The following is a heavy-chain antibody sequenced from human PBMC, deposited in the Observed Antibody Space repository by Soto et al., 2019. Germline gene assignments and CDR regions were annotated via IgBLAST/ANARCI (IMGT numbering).Heavy chain of an antibody. CDR3: ARISSLAAAV. D-gene: IGHD6-13*01. Sequence: EVQLVESGGGLVQPGGSLRLSCVASGFTFSNYWMSWVRQAPGKGLEWVANIKQDGSDNYYVDSVKGRFTISRDNAKNSLSLQMNSLRAEDTAVSYCARISSLAAAVWGQGTVVTVSS. J-gene: IGHJ3*01. V-gene: IGHV3-7*01. CDR1: GFTFSNYW. CDR2: IKQDGSDN.